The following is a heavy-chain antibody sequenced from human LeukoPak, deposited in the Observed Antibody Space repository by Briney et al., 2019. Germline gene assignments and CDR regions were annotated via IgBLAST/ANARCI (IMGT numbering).Heavy chain of an antibody. CDR1: GFTFSSYA. J-gene: IGHJ4*02. Sequence: GGSLRLSCAASGFTFSSYAMSWVRQAPGKGLEWGSAISGRGGSTYYADSVKGRFTISRDNSKNTLYLHMNSLRAEDTAVYYCAKVKPRGAPVAGQDYWGQGTLVTVSS. D-gene: IGHD6-19*01. V-gene: IGHV3-23*01. CDR3: AKVKPRGAPVAGQDY. CDR2: ISGRGGST.